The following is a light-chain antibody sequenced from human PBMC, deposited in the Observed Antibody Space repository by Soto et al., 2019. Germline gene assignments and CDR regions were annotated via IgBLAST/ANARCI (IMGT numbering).Light chain of an antibody. V-gene: IGLV1-44*01. CDR1: SSNIGSNT. J-gene: IGLJ2*01. CDR2: SNN. Sequence: QSVLTQPPSASGTPGQRVTISCSGSSSNIGSNTVNWYQQLPGTAPKHLIYSNNQRPSGVPDRFSGSKSGTSASLAISWLQSEDEADYYCAAWDDSLNGVVFGGGTKLTVL. CDR3: AAWDDSLNGVV.